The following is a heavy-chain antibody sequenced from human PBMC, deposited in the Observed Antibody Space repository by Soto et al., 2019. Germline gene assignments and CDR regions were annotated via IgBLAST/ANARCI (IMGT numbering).Heavy chain of an antibody. CDR2: ISYDGSNK. CDR3: ARSPYYDFWSGYSWIFDY. V-gene: IGHV3-30-3*01. Sequence: GGSLRLSCAASGFTFSSYAMHWVRQAPGKGLEWVAVISYDGSNKYYADSVKGRLTISRDNSKNTLYLQMNSLRAEDTAVYYCARSPYYDFWSGYSWIFDYWGQGALVTVS. D-gene: IGHD3-3*01. J-gene: IGHJ4*02. CDR1: GFTFSSYA.